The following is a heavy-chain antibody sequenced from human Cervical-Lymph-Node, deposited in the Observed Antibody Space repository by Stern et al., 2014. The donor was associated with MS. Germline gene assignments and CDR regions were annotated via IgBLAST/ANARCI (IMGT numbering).Heavy chain of an antibody. J-gene: IGHJ4*02. CDR2: VYYPGPP. CDR1: GGSITSHY. CDR3: ARDEGGSYDH. V-gene: IGHV4-59*11. Sequence: QVQLQESGPGLVKPAETLSLTCTISGGSITSHYWSWIRQPPGKGLEFIGLVYYPGPPIYTPPLNGRVAISVDTSKNQFFLKLSSVTAADTAVYFCARDEGGSYDHWGQGTLVTVSS. D-gene: IGHD1-26*01.